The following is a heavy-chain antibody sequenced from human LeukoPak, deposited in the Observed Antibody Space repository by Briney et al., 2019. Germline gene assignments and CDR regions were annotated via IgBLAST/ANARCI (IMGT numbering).Heavy chain of an antibody. CDR1: GFTFSDYW. J-gene: IGHJ5*02. V-gene: IGHV3-11*04. CDR2: TSNSGNTI. CDR3: ASLYGSGPNWFDP. Sequence: GGSLRLSCAASGFTFSDYWMSWVRQAPGKGLEWVSYTSNSGNTIYYADSVKGRFTIFRDNAENSLYLQMNSLRVEDTAVFYCASLYGSGPNWFDPWGQGTLVTVSS. D-gene: IGHD3-10*01.